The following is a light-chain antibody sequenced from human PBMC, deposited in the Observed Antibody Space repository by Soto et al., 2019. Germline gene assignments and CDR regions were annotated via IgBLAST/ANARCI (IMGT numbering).Light chain of an antibody. CDR3: QQYGSSPIT. CDR1: QSVSSSY. J-gene: IGKJ5*01. Sequence: EIVLTQSPGTLSLSPGERATLSCRASQSVSSSYLAWYQQKPGQAPRLLIYGASSRATGIPDRFSGSGCGTDFPLTISRLEPEDLAVYYCQQYGSSPITFGQGTRLEIK. V-gene: IGKV3-20*01. CDR2: GAS.